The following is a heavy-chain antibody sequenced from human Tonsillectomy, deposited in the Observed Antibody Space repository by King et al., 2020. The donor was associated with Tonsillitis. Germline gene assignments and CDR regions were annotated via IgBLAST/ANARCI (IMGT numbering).Heavy chain of an antibody. CDR2: MNPNSGNT. V-gene: IGHV1-8*01. J-gene: IGHJ6*02. CDR3: ARVSLTYCSGTSCYAYYYYGMDV. CDR1: GYTFTSYD. D-gene: IGHD2-2*01. Sequence: QLVQSGAEVKKPGASVKVSCKASGYTFTSYDVNWVRQATGQGLEWMGWMNPNSGNTGYAQKFQGRVTMTRNTSISTAYMELSSLRTEDAAVYYCARVSLTYCSGTSCYAYYYYGMDVWGQGTTVTVSS.